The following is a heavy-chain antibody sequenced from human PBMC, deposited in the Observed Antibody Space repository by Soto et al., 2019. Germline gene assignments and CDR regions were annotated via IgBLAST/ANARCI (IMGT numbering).Heavy chain of an antibody. CDR3: AAEATILNWFDP. CDR1: GFTFSSYS. J-gene: IGHJ5*02. CDR2: ISSSSSTI. D-gene: IGHD5-12*01. V-gene: IGHV3-48*01. Sequence: PGGSLRLSCAASGFTFSSYSMNWVRQAPGKGLEWVSYISSSSSTIYYADSVKGRFTISRDNAKNSLYLQMNSLRAEDTAVYYCAAEATILNWFDPWGQRTLVTVSS.